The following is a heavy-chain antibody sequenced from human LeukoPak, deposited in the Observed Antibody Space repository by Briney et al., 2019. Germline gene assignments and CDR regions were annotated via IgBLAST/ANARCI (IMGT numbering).Heavy chain of an antibody. CDR1: GYSFSSYW. D-gene: IGHD2-2*02. CDR3: ARFDCSSTSCYKSYNYGMDV. CDR2: IYPGDSDT. J-gene: IGHJ6*02. Sequence: GESLTLSCKGSGYSFSSYWIGWVRQMPGKGLEWMGIIYPGDSDTTYSPSFQGQVAISADKSISTAYLQWSSLKASDTAMYYCARFDCSSTSCYKSYNYGMDVWGQGTTVTVSS. V-gene: IGHV5-51*03.